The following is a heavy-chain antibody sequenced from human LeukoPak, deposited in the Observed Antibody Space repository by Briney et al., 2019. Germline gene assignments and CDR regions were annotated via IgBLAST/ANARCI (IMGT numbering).Heavy chain of an antibody. J-gene: IGHJ1*01. CDR3: ARVGYCSSTSCYTPAEYFQH. CDR2: IIPIFGTA. D-gene: IGHD2-2*02. V-gene: IGHV1-69*05. Sequence: ASVKVSCKASGGTFSSYAISWVRRAPGQGLEWMGGIIPIFGTANYAQKFQGRVTITTDESTSTAYMELSSLRSEDTAVYYCARVGYCSSTSCYTPAEYFQHWGQGTLVTVSS. CDR1: GGTFSSYA.